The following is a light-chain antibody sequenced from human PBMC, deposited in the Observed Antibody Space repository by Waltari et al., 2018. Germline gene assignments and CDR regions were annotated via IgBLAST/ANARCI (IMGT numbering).Light chain of an antibody. V-gene: IGLV2-8*01. Sequence: QSALTPPPSASGSPGQSVTIPCPGTSSDVGGYNYVSWYQQHPGQAPKLLLYEVTKRPSGVPDRFSGSKSGNTASLTVSGLQADDEADYYCSSYAGTSTFYVFGTGTEVTVL. CDR3: SSYAGTSTFYV. J-gene: IGLJ1*01. CDR2: EVT. CDR1: SSDVGGYNY.